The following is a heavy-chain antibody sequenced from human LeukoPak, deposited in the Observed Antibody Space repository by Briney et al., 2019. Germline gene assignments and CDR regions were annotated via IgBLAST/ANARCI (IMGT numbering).Heavy chain of an antibody. Sequence: GGSLRLSCAASGFTFSSYAMSWVRQAPGKGLEWVSATSGSGGSTYYADSVKGRFTISRDNSKNTLYLQMNSLRAEDTAVYYCAKADPAYYDFWSGYYLLDYWGQGTLVTVSS. V-gene: IGHV3-23*01. J-gene: IGHJ4*02. D-gene: IGHD3-3*01. CDR3: AKADPAYYDFWSGYYLLDY. CDR2: TSGSGGST. CDR1: GFTFSSYA.